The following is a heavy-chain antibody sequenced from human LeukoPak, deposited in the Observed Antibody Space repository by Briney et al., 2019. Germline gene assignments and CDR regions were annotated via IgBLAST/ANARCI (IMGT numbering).Heavy chain of an antibody. CDR3: VRDEVAGPLKY. CDR1: GFTFSSYS. J-gene: IGHJ4*02. CDR2: IKEDGSKE. D-gene: IGHD5-12*01. V-gene: IGHV3-7*01. Sequence: GGSLRLSCAASGFTFSSYSMNWVRQAPGKGLEWVANIKEDGSKENYVDSVKGRFTISRDNAKNSQYLQMNSLRVEDTAVYYCVRDEVAGPLKYWGQGTLVTVSS.